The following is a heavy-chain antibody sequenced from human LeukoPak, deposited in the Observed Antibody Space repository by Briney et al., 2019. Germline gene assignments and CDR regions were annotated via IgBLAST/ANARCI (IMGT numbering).Heavy chain of an antibody. CDR2: IIPILGIA. D-gene: IGHD3-3*01. CDR1: GYTFTSCG. J-gene: IGHJ6*02. Sequence: GASVKVSCKASGYTFTSCGISWVRQAPGQGLEWMGRIIPILGIANYAQKFQGRVTITADKSTSTAYMELSSLRSEDTAVYYCARDRSRTVLEWLPSGSYYYGMDVWGQGTTVTVSS. V-gene: IGHV1-69*04. CDR3: ARDRSRTVLEWLPSGSYYYGMDV.